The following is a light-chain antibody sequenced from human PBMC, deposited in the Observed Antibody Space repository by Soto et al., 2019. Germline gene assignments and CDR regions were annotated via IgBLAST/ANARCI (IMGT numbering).Light chain of an antibody. Sequence: AIQLTQSPSSLSASVGDRVTITCRASQGISSALAWYQQKPGKAPKLLIYDASSLESGVPSMFSVSGSGTDFTLTISSLQPEDFATYYCQQFNNYPPITFGQGTRLEIK. CDR2: DAS. CDR3: QQFNNYPPIT. CDR1: QGISSA. J-gene: IGKJ5*01. V-gene: IGKV1D-13*01.